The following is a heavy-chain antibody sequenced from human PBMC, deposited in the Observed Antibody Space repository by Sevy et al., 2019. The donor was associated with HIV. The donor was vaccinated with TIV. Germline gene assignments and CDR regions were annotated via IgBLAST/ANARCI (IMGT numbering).Heavy chain of an antibody. CDR2: IRYDGSNK. D-gene: IGHD2-8*02. CDR1: GFTFSTYG. J-gene: IGHJ5*02. CDR3: ARGTPAFCTGGVCFNWFDP. V-gene: IGHV3-30*02. Sequence: GGSLRLSCVASGFTFSTYGMHWVRQAPGKGLEWVAFIRYDGSNKYYADSVKGRFTISRDDSKNTLYLQMNSLRAEDTALYYCARGTPAFCTGGVCFNWFDPWGQGTLVTVSS.